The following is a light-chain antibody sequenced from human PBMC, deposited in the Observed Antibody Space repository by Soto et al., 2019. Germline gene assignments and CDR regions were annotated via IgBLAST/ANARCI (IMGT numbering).Light chain of an antibody. CDR3: RSYTSSSIVV. V-gene: IGLV2-14*01. Sequence: QSVLTQPASVSGSPGQSITISCTGTCSDVGGYNYVSWYQQHPGKAPKLMIYDVSNRSSGVSNRFSGSKSGNTASLIISGVQAEDEADYYCRSYTSSSIVVFGGGTKLTVL. J-gene: IGLJ2*01. CDR1: CSDVGGYNY. CDR2: DVS.